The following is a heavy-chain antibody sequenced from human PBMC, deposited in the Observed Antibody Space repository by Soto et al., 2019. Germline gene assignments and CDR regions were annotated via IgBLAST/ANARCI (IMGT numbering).Heavy chain of an antibody. D-gene: IGHD3-22*01. V-gene: IGHV1-69*01. CDR2: IIPIFGTA. CDR1: GGTFSSYA. CDR3: ASSRYYYDSSGYYYRNFDY. J-gene: IGHJ4*02. Sequence: QVQLVQSGAEVKKPGSSVKVSCKASGGTFSSYAISWVRQAPGQGLEWMGGIIPIFGTAYYAQKFQGRVTITADESTSTAYMELSSLRSEDTAVYYCASSRYYYDSSGYYYRNFDYWGQGTLVTVSS.